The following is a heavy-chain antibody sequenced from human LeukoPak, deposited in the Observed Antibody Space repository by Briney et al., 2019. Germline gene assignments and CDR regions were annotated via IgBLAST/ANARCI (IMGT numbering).Heavy chain of an antibody. CDR2: INPKSGGT. Sequence: ASVKVSCKASGYTFTGYYMHWVRQAPGQGLEWMGWINPKSGGTNYAQKFQGRVTTTRDTSISTAYMELSGLRSDDTAVYYCAREYSSSSGRLFDYWGPGTLVTVSS. V-gene: IGHV1-2*02. J-gene: IGHJ4*02. CDR3: AREYSSSSGRLFDY. D-gene: IGHD6-6*01. CDR1: GYTFTGYY.